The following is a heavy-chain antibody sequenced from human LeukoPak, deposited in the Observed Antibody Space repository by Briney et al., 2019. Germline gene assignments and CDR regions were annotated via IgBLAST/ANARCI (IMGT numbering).Heavy chain of an antibody. CDR1: GFTFSSYL. CDR3: ARDLPTMTQFDY. J-gene: IGHJ4*02. D-gene: IGHD3-22*01. CDR2: INSDGSST. V-gene: IGHV3-74*01. Sequence: QPGGSLRLSCAASGFTFSSYLMHWVRHAPGKGLVWVSRINSDGSSTSYADSVKGRFTISRDNAKNTLYLQMNSLGAEDTAVYYCARDLPTMTQFDYWGQGTLVTVSS.